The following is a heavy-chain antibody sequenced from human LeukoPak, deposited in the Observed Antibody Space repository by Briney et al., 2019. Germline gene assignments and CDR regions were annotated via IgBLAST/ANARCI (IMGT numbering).Heavy chain of an antibody. V-gene: IGHV3-23*01. CDR3: AKHYVRGLAVANTDY. J-gene: IGHJ4*02. D-gene: IGHD6-19*01. CDR2: ISAGDTYI. Sequence: GGSLRLTCTASGFTFSSQELTWARQAPGKGVEGVSSISAGDTYINYADSVKGRFTISRDDSKNTLYLQMNSLRAEDTAVYYCAKHYVRGLAVANTDYWGQGTLVTVSS. CDR1: GFTFSSQE.